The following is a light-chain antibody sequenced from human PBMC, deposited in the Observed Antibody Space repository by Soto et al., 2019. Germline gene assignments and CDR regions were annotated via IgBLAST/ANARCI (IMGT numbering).Light chain of an antibody. Sequence: DIQVTQSPSTLSASVGDRVTFTCRASQSISSWLAWYQQKPGRAPKLLIYDASTLESGVPSRFSGRKVGTQFILTIDSLQPEDFATYYCQQVKSYPRTFGGGTKVDIK. V-gene: IGKV1-5*01. J-gene: IGKJ4*01. CDR3: QQVKSYPRT. CDR1: QSISSW. CDR2: DAS.